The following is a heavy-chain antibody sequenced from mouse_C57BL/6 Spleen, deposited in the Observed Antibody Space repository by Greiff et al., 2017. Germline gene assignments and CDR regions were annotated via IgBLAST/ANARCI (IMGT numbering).Heavy chain of an antibody. CDR2: ISSGSSTI. CDR1: GFTFSDYG. D-gene: IGHD2-3*01. J-gene: IGHJ1*03. Sequence: DVKLVESGGGLVKPGGSLKLSCAASGFTFSDYGMHWVRQAPEKGLEWVAYISSGSSTIYYADTVKGRFTISRDNAKNTLFLQMTSLRSEDTAMYYCAKDGYYVRNWYFDVWGTGTTVTVSS. V-gene: IGHV5-17*01. CDR3: AKDGYYVRNWYFDV.